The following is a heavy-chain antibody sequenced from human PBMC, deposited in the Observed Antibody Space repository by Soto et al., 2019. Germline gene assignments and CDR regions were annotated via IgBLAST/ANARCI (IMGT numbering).Heavy chain of an antibody. CDR1: GGSISSYY. CDR3: ARLSYSYVLFDY. D-gene: IGHD5-18*01. Sequence: SETLSLTCTVSGGSISSYYWSWIRQPPGKGLEWIGYIYYSGSTNYNPSLKSRVTISVDTSKNQFSLKLSSVTAADPAVYYCARLSYSYVLFDYWGQGTLVTVSS. CDR2: IYYSGST. V-gene: IGHV4-59*01. J-gene: IGHJ4*02.